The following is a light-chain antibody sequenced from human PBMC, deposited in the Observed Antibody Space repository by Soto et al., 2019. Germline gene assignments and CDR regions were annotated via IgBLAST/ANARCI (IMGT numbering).Light chain of an antibody. J-gene: IGKJ1*01. V-gene: IGKV3-11*01. Sequence: EIVLTQSPATLSSFPGDRVTLSCRASQSINTRLAWYQHRPGQAPRLLIYQTSLRSAGIPARFSASGSGTDFTRSISDVQPEDFALYYCHQRQSWPRTFGQGTKV. CDR3: HQRQSWPRT. CDR1: QSINTR. CDR2: QTS.